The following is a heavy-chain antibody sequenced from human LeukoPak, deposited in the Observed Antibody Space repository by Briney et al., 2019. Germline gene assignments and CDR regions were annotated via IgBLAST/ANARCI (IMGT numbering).Heavy chain of an antibody. V-gene: IGHV3-48*04. J-gene: IGHJ4*02. CDR3: ARVIGSYGDSAS. D-gene: IGHD3-16*01. Sequence: EGSLRLSCAASGFTFSSYSMNWVRQAPGKGLEWLSDISSTSSAIYYADSLKGRFTISRDNARNSLYLQMDSLRAEDTAVYYCARVIGSYGDSASWGQGTLVTVSS. CDR2: ISSTSSAI. CDR1: GFTFSSYS.